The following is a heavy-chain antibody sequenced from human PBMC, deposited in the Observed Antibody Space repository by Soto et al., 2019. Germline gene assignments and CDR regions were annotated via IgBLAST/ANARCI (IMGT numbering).Heavy chain of an antibody. CDR3: ARDSKNRYGLGGFDY. J-gene: IGHJ4*02. CDR2: IYYSGST. V-gene: IGHV4-59*01. D-gene: IGHD5-18*01. Sequence: SETLSLTCTVSGGSISSYYWSWIRQPPGKGLEWIGYIYYSGSTNYNPSLKSRVTISVDTSKNQFSLKLSSVTAADTAVYYCARDSKNRYGLGGFDYWGQGTLVTVSS. CDR1: GGSISSYY.